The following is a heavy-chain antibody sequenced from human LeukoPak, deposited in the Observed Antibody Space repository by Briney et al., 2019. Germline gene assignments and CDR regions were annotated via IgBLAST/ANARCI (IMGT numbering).Heavy chain of an antibody. D-gene: IGHD6-6*01. CDR3: ARAYSSSSGRDAFDS. V-gene: IGHV3-48*02. CDR2: ISSSSSTI. Sequence: GGSLRLSCAASGFTFNSYNMNWVRQAPGKGLEWVSYISSSSSTIYYADSVKGRFTISRDSAKTSLFLQMNSLRDEDTAVYYCARAYSSSSGRDAFDSWGLGTLVTVSS. CDR1: GFTFNSYN. J-gene: IGHJ3*02.